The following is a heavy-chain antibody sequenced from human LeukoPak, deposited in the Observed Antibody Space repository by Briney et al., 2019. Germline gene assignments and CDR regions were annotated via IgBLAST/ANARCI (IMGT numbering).Heavy chain of an antibody. D-gene: IGHD5-18*01. CDR2: IKYDGSEK. Sequence: GGSLRLSCAASRLSFSGQWMNWVRQAPGQGLEWVAHIKYDGSEKYYADSVKGRFTISREDAKNSLSLQMDTVRAEDTAVYYCPYSNNLDYWGQGTLVTVSS. V-gene: IGHV3-7*01. CDR3: PYSNNLDY. CDR1: RLSFSGQW. J-gene: IGHJ4*02.